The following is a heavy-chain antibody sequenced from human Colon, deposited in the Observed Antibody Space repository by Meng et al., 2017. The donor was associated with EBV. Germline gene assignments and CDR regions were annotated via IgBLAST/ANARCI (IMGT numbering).Heavy chain of an antibody. V-gene: IGHV4-59*08. J-gene: IGHJ5*02. Sequence: LQESVPGLVKPSEALSLPCPASGCSIGGFYWSWIRQPPGKGLEWIGYIYYSGSTNYNPSLKSRVTISVDTSKNQFSLKLSSVTAADTAVYYCARHFINWFDPWGQGTLVTVSS. CDR3: ARHFINWFDP. CDR1: GCSIGGFY. CDR2: IYYSGST.